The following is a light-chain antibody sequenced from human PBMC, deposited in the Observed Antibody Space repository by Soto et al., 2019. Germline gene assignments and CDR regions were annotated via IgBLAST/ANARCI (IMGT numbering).Light chain of an antibody. CDR2: AVS. V-gene: IGKV1-39*01. Sequence: DIQMTQSPSSLSASVGDRVTITCRASQSIARYLSWYQQKPGKAPNLVIYAVSTLQSWVPSRFSVSGSGTYFTLTISSLQPEDFATYYCQQSYSTQWTFGQGTKVEIE. CDR1: QSIARY. J-gene: IGKJ1*01. CDR3: QQSYSTQWT.